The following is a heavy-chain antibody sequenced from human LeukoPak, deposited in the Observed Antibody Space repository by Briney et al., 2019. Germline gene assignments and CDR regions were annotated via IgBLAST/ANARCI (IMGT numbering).Heavy chain of an antibody. CDR1: GFSLSTSGMG. Sequence: SGPTLVKPTQTLTLTCTFSGFSLSTSGMGVAWIRQPPGKGLEWIGSIYYSGSTYYNPSLKSRVTISVDTSKNQFSLKLSSVTAADTAVYYCASLPPLWSGYSYYFDYWGQGTLVTVSS. CDR3: ASLPPLWSGYSYYFDY. V-gene: IGHV4-39*01. D-gene: IGHD3-3*01. J-gene: IGHJ4*02. CDR2: IYYSGST.